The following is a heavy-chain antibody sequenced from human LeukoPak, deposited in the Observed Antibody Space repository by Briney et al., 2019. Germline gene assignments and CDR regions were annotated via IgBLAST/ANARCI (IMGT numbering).Heavy chain of an antibody. D-gene: IGHD6-13*01. CDR1: GFTFSSYG. V-gene: IGHV3-23*01. CDR3: ARAKIAAAGTGAFDV. Sequence: GGSLRLSCAASGFTFSSYGMTWVRQAPGKGLEWVSAFSATDGSAQYAESVEGRFTISRDNSKNTLFLQMNSLGAEDTAVYYCARAKIAAAGTGAFDVWGQGTLVTVSS. J-gene: IGHJ3*01. CDR2: FSATDGSA.